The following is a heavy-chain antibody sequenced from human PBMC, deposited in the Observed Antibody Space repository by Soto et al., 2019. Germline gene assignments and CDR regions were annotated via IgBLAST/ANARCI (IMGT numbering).Heavy chain of an antibody. CDR2: IWYDGSNK. CDR3: ARGGYYYDSSGWGNAFDI. Sequence: GGSLRLSCAASGFTFSSYGMHWVRQAPGKGLEWVAVIWYDGSNKYYADSVKGRFTISRDNSKNTLYLQMNSLRAEDTAVYYCARGGYYYDSSGWGNAFDIWGQGTMVTVSS. V-gene: IGHV3-33*01. J-gene: IGHJ3*02. CDR1: GFTFSSYG. D-gene: IGHD3-22*01.